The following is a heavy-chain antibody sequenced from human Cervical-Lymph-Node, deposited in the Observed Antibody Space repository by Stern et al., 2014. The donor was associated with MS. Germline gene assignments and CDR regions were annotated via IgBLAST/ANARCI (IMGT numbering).Heavy chain of an antibody. D-gene: IGHD1-7*01. CDR3: AIDPSLTGTTTPPY. CDR1: GVSISSGGYY. V-gene: IGHV4-31*03. CDR2: MYYSGST. Sequence: QVQLQESGPGLVKPSQTLSLTCTVSGVSISSGGYYWSWIRQHPGKGLEWIGYMYYSGSTHYNPSLKSRVSISVDTSKNQFSLKLSSVTAADTAVYYCAIDPSLTGTTTPPYWGQGTLVTVSS. J-gene: IGHJ4*02.